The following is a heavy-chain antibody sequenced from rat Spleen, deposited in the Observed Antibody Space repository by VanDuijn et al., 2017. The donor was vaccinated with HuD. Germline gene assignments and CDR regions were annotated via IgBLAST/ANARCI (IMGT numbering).Heavy chain of an antibody. CDR1: GFTFSNYG. Sequence: EVQLVESGGGLVQPGRSLKLSCAASGFTFSNYGMHWIRQAPTKGLEWVASISPSGGSTYYRDSVKGRFTISRDNAKSTLYLQMDSLRSEDTATYYCATDVGGSSGYFDYWGQGVMVTVSS. CDR2: ISPSGGST. CDR3: ATDVGGSSGYFDY. D-gene: IGHD5-1*01. V-gene: IGHV5-19*01. J-gene: IGHJ2*01.